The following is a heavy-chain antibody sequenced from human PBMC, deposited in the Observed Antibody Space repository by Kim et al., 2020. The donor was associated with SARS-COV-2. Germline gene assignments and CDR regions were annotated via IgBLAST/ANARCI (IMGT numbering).Heavy chain of an antibody. J-gene: IGHJ3*02. D-gene: IGHD3-10*01. Sequence: SETLSLTCTVSGGSISSYYWSWIRQPPGKGLEWIGYIYYSGSTNYNPSLKSRVTISVDTSKNQFSLKLSSVTAADTAVYYCASSLRWGITFWHTYYGSGSDDAFDIWGQGTMVTVSS. CDR2: IYYSGST. CDR3: ASSLRWGITFWHTYYGSGSDDAFDI. CDR1: GGSISSYY. V-gene: IGHV4-59*13.